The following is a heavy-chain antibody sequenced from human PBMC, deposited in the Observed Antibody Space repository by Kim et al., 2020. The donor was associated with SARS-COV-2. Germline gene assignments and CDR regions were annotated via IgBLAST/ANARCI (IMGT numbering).Heavy chain of an antibody. CDR2: GST. Sequence: GSTNYADSVKGRFTIARDNSKNTLYLQMSSLRAEDTAVYYCVISSYRYLYWGQGTLVTVSS. J-gene: IGHJ4*02. CDR3: VISSYRYLY. V-gene: IGHV3-64D*09. D-gene: IGHD3-16*02.